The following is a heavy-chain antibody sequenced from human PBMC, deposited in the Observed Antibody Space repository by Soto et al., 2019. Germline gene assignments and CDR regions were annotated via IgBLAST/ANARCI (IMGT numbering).Heavy chain of an antibody. CDR3: ARVPPGGYSGYDSAFDI. CDR1: GFTFDDYG. D-gene: IGHD5-12*01. V-gene: IGHV3-20*04. J-gene: IGHJ3*02. CDR2: INWNGGST. Sequence: EVQLVESGGGVVRPGGSLRLSCAASGFTFDDYGMSWVRQAPGKGLEWVSGINWNGGSTGYADSVKGRFTISRDNAXSXRYLQMNSLRAEDTALYYCARVPPGGYSGYDSAFDIWGQGTMVTVSS.